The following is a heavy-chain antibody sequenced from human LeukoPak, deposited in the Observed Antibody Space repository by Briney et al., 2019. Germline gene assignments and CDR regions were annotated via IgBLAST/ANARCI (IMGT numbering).Heavy chain of an antibody. CDR2: INAGNGNT. D-gene: IGHD3-22*01. Sequence: ASVKVSCKASGYTFTGYAMHWVRQAPGQRLEWMGWINAGNGNTKYSQEFQGRVTISRDTSANTAYMELSSLRSEDMAVYYCARSGKNYYDSSGYWRYFDYWGQGTLVTVSS. CDR1: GYTFTGYA. J-gene: IGHJ4*02. CDR3: ARSGKNYYDSSGYWRYFDY. V-gene: IGHV1-3*03.